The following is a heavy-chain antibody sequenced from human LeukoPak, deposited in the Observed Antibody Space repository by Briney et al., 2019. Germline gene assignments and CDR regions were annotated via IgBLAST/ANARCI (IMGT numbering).Heavy chain of an antibody. Sequence: GGSLRLSCSASGFTFSTYAMHWVRQAPGKGLEYVSAISRNGGRTYYADSVKGRFTISRDNSKNTLYLQMSSLRAEDTAVYYCAKSRGYSSSWYGVDYWGQGTLVTVSS. CDR1: GFTFSTYA. CDR2: ISRNGGRT. V-gene: IGHV3-64D*06. D-gene: IGHD6-13*01. J-gene: IGHJ4*02. CDR3: AKSRGYSSSWYGVDY.